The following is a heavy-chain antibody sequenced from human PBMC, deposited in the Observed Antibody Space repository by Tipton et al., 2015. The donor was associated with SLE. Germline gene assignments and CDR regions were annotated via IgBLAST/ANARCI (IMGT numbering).Heavy chain of an antibody. V-gene: IGHV3-69-1*02. CDR3: ARDHRGFNP. J-gene: IGHJ5*02. CDR2: IPSSGYT. Sequence: SLRLSCAASGFTFSNYHMTWVRQAPGKGLEWVASIPSSGYTYYADSMQGRFTISRYNAKNSLFLQMNSLRVEDTAVYYFARDHRGFNPWGQGTLVTFPS. CDR1: GFTFSNYH.